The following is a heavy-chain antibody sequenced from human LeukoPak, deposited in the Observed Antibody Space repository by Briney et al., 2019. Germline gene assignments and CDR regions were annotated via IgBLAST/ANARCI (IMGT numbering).Heavy chain of an antibody. V-gene: IGHV3-23*01. J-gene: IGHJ4*02. CDR2: ISGSGGST. D-gene: IGHD3-9*01. CDR1: GFTFSIYA. CDR3: ARDWGYDILTGYYNAPGY. Sequence: GGSLRLSCAASGFTFSIYAMSWVRQAPGKGLELVSAISGSGGSTYYADSVKGRFTISRDNSKNTLYLQMNSLRAEDTAVYYCARDWGYDILTGYYNAPGYWGQGTLVTVSS.